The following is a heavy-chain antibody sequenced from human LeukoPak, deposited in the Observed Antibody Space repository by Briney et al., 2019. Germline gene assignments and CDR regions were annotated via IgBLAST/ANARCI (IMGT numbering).Heavy chain of an antibody. CDR2: ISGSSGGT. V-gene: IGHV3-48*02. CDR3: ARPPYSSGPFDY. D-gene: IGHD6-19*01. J-gene: IGHJ4*02. Sequence: GGSLRLSCAASGFTFSSYGMSWVRQAPGKGLEWVSSISGSSGGTYYADSVKGRFTISRDNAKNSLYLQMNSLRDEDTAVYYCARPPYSSGPFDYWGQGTLVTVSS. CDR1: GFTFSSYG.